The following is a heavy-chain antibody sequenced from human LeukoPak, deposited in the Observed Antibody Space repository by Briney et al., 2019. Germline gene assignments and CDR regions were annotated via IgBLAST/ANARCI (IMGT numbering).Heavy chain of an antibody. D-gene: IGHD1-26*01. V-gene: IGHV1-18*01. CDR3: ATVEVGATNFDY. Sequence: ASVKVSCKASGYTFIKYGLSWVRQAPGQGLEWMGWISTNSGNTKYAQKFQGRLTMTTDTSTSTAYMELRSLRSEDTAVYYCATVEVGATNFDYWGQGTLVTVSS. CDR2: ISTNSGNT. CDR1: GYTFIKYG. J-gene: IGHJ4*02.